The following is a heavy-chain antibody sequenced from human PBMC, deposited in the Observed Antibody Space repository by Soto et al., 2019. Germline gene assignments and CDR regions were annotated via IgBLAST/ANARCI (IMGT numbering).Heavy chain of an antibody. V-gene: IGHV3-23*01. Sequence: GGSLRLSCAASGFTFSSYSVNWVRQAPGKGLEWVSSIGGSGSNTYYADSMKGRFTISRDNSKNTLYLQMNSLRVDDTAVYFCAKSGPGYCTSTSCPLDCWGQGSLVTVSS. CDR1: GFTFSSYS. D-gene: IGHD2-2*01. CDR3: AKSGPGYCTSTSCPLDC. J-gene: IGHJ4*02. CDR2: IGGSGSNT.